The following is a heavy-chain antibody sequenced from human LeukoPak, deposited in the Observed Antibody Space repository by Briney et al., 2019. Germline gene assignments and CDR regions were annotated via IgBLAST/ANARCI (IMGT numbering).Heavy chain of an antibody. D-gene: IGHD6-19*01. J-gene: IGHJ6*03. CDR2: ISWNSGSI. CDR3: AREPRSVAVAGTGYYYYYMDV. CDR1: GFTFDDYA. V-gene: IGHV3-9*01. Sequence: GGSLRLSCAASGFTFDDYAMHWVRQAPGKGLEWVSGISWNSGSIGYADSVKGRFTISRDNAKNSLYLQMNSLRAEDTAVYYCAREPRSVAVAGTGYYYYYMDVWGKGTTVTVSS.